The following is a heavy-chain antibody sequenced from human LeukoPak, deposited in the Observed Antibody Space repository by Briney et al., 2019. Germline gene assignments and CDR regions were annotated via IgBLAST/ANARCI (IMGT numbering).Heavy chain of an antibody. CDR2: INSGGST. J-gene: IGHJ3*02. CDR3: AKDRIAGHDTFDI. V-gene: IGHV3-66*02. CDR1: GFTVSTNY. D-gene: IGHD6-13*01. Sequence: GGSLRLSCAASGFTVSTNYMSWVRRAPGKGLEWVSLINSGGSTYYADSVKGRFTISRDNSKNTVYLQMNSLRAEDTAVYYCAKDRIAGHDTFDIWGQGTVVTVSS.